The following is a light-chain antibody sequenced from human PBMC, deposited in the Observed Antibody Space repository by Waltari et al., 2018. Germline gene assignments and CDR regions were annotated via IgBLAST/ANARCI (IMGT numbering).Light chain of an antibody. CDR1: SSDVGGYNS. V-gene: IGLV2-8*01. CDR3: SSYAGSNNLL. Sequence: QSALTQPPSASGSPGQSVTIPCPGTSSDVGGYNSVCWYQHHPGNAPTLMIYDVYKRPSGVPDRFSGSKSGSTASLTVSGLQAEDEADYYCSSYAGSNNLLFGGGTKLTVL. J-gene: IGLJ2*01. CDR2: DVY.